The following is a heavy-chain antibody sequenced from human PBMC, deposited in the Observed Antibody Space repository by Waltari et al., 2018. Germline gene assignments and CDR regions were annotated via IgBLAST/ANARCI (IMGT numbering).Heavy chain of an antibody. J-gene: IGHJ4*02. CDR3: ARAQSSGPNDY. Sequence: QVQLQQWGAGLLKPSETLSLTCAVYGGSFSGYYWSWIRQPPGKGLEWIWEINQSGSTNYNPSLKSRVTISVDTSKNQFSLKLSSVTAADTAVYYCARAQSSGPNDYWGQGTLVTVSS. V-gene: IGHV4-34*01. CDR1: GGSFSGYY. D-gene: IGHD3-22*01. CDR2: INQSGST.